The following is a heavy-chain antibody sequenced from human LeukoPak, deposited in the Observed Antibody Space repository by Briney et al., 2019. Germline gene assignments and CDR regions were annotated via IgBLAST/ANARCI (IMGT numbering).Heavy chain of an antibody. J-gene: IGHJ4*02. V-gene: IGHV1-18*01. CDR3: ARGPKLWFGEILSYHFDY. D-gene: IGHD3-10*01. CDR2: ISPYNVYT. CDR1: GYTFTSYG. Sequence: ASVKVSCKASGYTFTSYGISWVRQAPGQGLEWMGWISPYNVYTNYAQKLQGRVTMTTDTSTSTAYMELRSLRSDDTAVYYCARGPKLWFGEILSYHFDYWGQGTLVTVSS.